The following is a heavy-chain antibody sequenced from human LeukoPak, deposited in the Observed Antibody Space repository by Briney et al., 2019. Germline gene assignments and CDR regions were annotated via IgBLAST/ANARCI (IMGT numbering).Heavy chain of an antibody. CDR2: ISVSGGST. D-gene: IGHD6-13*01. J-gene: IGHJ4*02. CDR1: GFTVSSYA. Sequence: GGSLRLSCAASGFTVSSYAMTWVRQAPGKGLEWVSAISVSGGSTYYADSVKGRFTISRDNSKNTLYLQMNSLRAEDTAVYYCAKGGSSWYYFDYWGQGTLVTVSS. V-gene: IGHV3-23*01. CDR3: AKGGSSWYYFDY.